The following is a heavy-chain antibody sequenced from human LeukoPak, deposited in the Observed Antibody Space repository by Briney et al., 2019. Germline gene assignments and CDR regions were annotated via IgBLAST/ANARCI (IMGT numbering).Heavy chain of an antibody. Sequence: GGSLRLSCAASGFTFSSYGMHWVRQAPGKGLEWVAVIWYDGSNKYYADSVKGRFTISRDNSKNTLYLQMNSLRAEDTAVYYCARETSYGSSPYYFDYWGRGTLSPSPQ. V-gene: IGHV3-33*01. CDR2: IWYDGSNK. CDR1: GFTFSSYG. J-gene: IGHJ4*02. D-gene: IGHD6-13*01. CDR3: ARETSYGSSPYYFDY.